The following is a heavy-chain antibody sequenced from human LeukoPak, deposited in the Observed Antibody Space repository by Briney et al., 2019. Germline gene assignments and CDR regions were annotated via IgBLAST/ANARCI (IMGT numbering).Heavy chain of an antibody. CDR1: GGSISSGDYY. V-gene: IGHV4-61*02. Sequence: PSETLSLTCTVSGGSISSGDYYWSWIRQPAGKGLEWIGRIYTSGSTNYNPSLKSRVTISVDTSKNQFSLKLSSVTAADTAVYYCASTGTTRAAFDIWGQGTMVTVSS. D-gene: IGHD4-17*01. J-gene: IGHJ3*02. CDR3: ASTGTTRAAFDI. CDR2: IYTSGST.